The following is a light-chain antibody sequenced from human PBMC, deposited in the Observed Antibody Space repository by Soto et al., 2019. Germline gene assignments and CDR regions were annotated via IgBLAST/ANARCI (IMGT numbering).Light chain of an antibody. CDR1: QTIITY. CDR2: AAS. Sequence: DIQMTQSPSSLSASVGDTVTLTCRASQTIITYLNWYQQKPGKAPQLLIYAASSLQSGVPSRFSGSGSGTDFTLTISSLQPEDFATYYCQQSFSNPALSVGGGTKVDSK. CDR3: QQSFSNPALS. V-gene: IGKV1-39*01. J-gene: IGKJ4*01.